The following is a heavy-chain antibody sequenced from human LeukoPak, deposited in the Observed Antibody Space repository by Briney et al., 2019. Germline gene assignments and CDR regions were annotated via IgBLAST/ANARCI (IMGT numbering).Heavy chain of an antibody. J-gene: IGHJ4*02. CDR1: GGSISSSSYY. CDR2: IYYSGST. Sequence: SETLSLTCTVSGGSISSSSYYWGWIRQPPGKGLEWIGSIYYSGSTYYNPSLKSRVTISVDTSKNQFSLKLSSVTAADTAVYYCAKSRALWFGELPFDYWGQGTLVTVSS. V-gene: IGHV4-39*01. CDR3: AKSRALWFGELPFDY. D-gene: IGHD3-10*01.